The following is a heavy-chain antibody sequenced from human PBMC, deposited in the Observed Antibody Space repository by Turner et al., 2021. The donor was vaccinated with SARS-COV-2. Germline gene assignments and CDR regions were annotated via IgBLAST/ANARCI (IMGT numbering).Heavy chain of an antibody. D-gene: IGHD1-1*01. CDR3: STTVRYTDIEY. V-gene: IGHV1-2*02. J-gene: IGHJ4*02. CDR2: INLNSGGT. CDR1: VFTFTGYY. Sequence: QVQLVQSGAGVNRAGASVEVACKASVFTFTGYYMPWVRHAPGQGIELMGCINLNSGGTNCAQKSQDSVTMTSETTTSTSYMLQSSLRSDDAAAYYCSTTVRYTDIEYWGQGTLVTVSS.